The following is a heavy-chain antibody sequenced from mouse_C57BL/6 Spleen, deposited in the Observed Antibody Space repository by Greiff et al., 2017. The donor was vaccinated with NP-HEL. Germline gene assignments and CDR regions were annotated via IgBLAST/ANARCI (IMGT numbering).Heavy chain of an antibody. CDR3: ARMGYSNPFAY. D-gene: IGHD2-5*01. J-gene: IGHJ3*01. V-gene: IGHV1-42*01. CDR1: GYSFTGYY. CDR2: INPSTGGT. Sequence: EVQLQQSGPELVKPGASVKISCKASGYSFTGYYMNWVKQSPEKSLEWIGEINPSTGGTTYNQKFKAKATLTVDKSSSTAYMQLKSLTSEDSAVYYCARMGYSNPFAYWGQGTLVTVSA.